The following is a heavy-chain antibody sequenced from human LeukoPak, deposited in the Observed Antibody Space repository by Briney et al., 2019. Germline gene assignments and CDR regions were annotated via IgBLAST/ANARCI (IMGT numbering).Heavy chain of an antibody. J-gene: IGHJ4*02. Sequence: GGSLRLSCAASGFTFSSYAMSWVRQAPGKGLEWVSAISGSGGSTYYADSVKGRFTISRDNSKNTLYLQMNSLRAEDTAVYYCAKAEGITMIVVVITPFDYWGQGTLVTVSS. D-gene: IGHD3-22*01. CDR2: ISGSGGST. V-gene: IGHV3-23*01. CDR3: AKAEGITMIVVVITPFDY. CDR1: GFTFSSYA.